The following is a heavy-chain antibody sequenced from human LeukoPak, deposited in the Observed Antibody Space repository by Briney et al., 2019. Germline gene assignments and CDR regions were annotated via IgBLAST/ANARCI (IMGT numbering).Heavy chain of an antibody. CDR2: IGTAGDT. CDR3: ARGPYSSGWYKGVDYFDY. CDR1: GFTFSSYD. J-gene: IGHJ4*02. D-gene: IGHD6-19*01. V-gene: IGHV3-13*01. Sequence: QTGGSLRLSCAASGFTFSSYDMHWVRQATGKGLEWVSAIGTAGDTYYPGSVKGRFTISRENAKNSLYLQMNSLRAGDTAVYSCARGPYSSGWYKGVDYFDYWGQGTLVIVSS.